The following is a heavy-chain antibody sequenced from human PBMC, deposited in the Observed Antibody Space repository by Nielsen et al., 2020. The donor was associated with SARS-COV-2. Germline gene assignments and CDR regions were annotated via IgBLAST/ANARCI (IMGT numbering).Heavy chain of an antibody. D-gene: IGHD6-13*01. Sequence: GGSLRLSCAASGFTFDDYGMSWVRQAPGKGLEWVSGISWNSGSIGYADSVKGRFTISRDNAKNTLYLQMNSLRAEDTAVYYCARDIMIAAAGTDLDYWGQGTLVTVSS. CDR3: ARDIMIAAAGTDLDY. J-gene: IGHJ4*02. CDR2: ISWNSGSI. V-gene: IGHV3-20*04. CDR1: GFTFDDYG.